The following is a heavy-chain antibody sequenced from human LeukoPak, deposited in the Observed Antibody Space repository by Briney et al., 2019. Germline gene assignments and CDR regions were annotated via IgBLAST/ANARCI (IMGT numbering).Heavy chain of an antibody. Sequence: SVKVSCKASGGTFSSYAISWVRQAPGQGLEWMGRIIPIFGTANYAQKFQGRVTITTDESTSTAYMELSSLRSEDTALYYCARDTALIITPGGPDYWGQGTLVTVSS. D-gene: IGHD3-10*01. CDR1: GGTFSSYA. CDR2: IIPIFGTA. J-gene: IGHJ4*02. CDR3: ARDTALIITPGGPDY. V-gene: IGHV1-69*05.